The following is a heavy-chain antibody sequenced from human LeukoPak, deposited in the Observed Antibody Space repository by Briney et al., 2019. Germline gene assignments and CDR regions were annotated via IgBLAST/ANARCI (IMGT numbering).Heavy chain of an antibody. CDR1: GYTFTSYD. Sequence: ASVKVFCKASGYTFTSYDINWVRQATGQGLEWMGWMNPNSGNTGYAQKFQGRVTMTRNTSISTAYMELSSLRSEDTAVYYCASRQYSSGSTGYGMDVWGQGTTVTVSS. CDR2: MNPNSGNT. D-gene: IGHD6-19*01. CDR3: ASRQYSSGSTGYGMDV. V-gene: IGHV1-8*01. J-gene: IGHJ6*02.